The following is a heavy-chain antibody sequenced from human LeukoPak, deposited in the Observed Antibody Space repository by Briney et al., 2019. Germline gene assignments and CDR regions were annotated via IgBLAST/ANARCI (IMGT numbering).Heavy chain of an antibody. Sequence: SETLSLTCNVSGGSISSGSYYWSWIRQPAGKGLEWIGRIYTSGSANYNPSLKSRVTISVDTSKNQFSLKLSSVTAADTAVYYCAREGPRAAVGWFDPWGQGTLVTVSS. V-gene: IGHV4-61*02. D-gene: IGHD6-13*01. CDR3: AREGPRAAVGWFDP. CDR2: IYTSGSA. J-gene: IGHJ5*02. CDR1: GGSISSGSYY.